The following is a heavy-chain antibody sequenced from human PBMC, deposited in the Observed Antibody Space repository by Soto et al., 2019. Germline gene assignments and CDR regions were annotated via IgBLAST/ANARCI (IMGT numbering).Heavy chain of an antibody. Sequence: PGGSLRLSCAASGFTFSNAWMSWVRQAPGKGLEWVGRIKSRTDGGTTDYAAPVKGRFTISRDDSKNTLYLQMNSLKTEDTAVYYCTTELKSSGWHDDAFDIWGQGTMVTVSS. CDR3: TTELKSSGWHDDAFDI. CDR1: GFTFSNAW. CDR2: IKSRTDGGTT. J-gene: IGHJ3*02. D-gene: IGHD6-25*01. V-gene: IGHV3-15*01.